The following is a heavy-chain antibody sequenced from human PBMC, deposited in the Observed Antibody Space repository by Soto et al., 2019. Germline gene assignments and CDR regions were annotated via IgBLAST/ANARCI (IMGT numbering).Heavy chain of an antibody. D-gene: IGHD3-22*01. Sequence: ESLKRSCTVSGLAFNNYGINLVRQAPGKGLEWVSSISKSDYTYYSDSVKGRFTISRDNAKNSVSLQMNTLRVEDTAVYYCASGFGDSSHLIGPGWFDPWGQGTLVTVYS. CDR3: ASGFGDSSHLIGPGWFDP. CDR2: ISKSDYT. V-gene: IGHV3-21*04. J-gene: IGHJ5*02. CDR1: GLAFNNYG.